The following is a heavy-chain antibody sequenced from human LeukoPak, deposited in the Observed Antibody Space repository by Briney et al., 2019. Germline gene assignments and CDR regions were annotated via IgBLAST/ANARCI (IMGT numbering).Heavy chain of an antibody. J-gene: IGHJ3*02. CDR2: IYTSGST. Sequence: PSETLSLTCTVSGGSISSYYWIWIRQPAGKGLEWIGRIYTSGSTNYNPSLKSRVTMSVDTSKNQFSLKLSSVTAADTAVYYCARDLGYYDSSGYYPTDAFDIWGQGTMVTVSS. CDR3: ARDLGYYDSSGYYPTDAFDI. V-gene: IGHV4-4*07. CDR1: GGSISSYY. D-gene: IGHD3-22*01.